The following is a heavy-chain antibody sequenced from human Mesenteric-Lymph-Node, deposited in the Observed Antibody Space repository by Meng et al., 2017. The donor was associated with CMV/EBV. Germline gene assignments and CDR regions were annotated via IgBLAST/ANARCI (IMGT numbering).Heavy chain of an antibody. CDR1: GSISNTRYG. CDR2: VCCSRSA. D-gene: IGHD3-10*01. J-gene: IGHJ5*02. CDR3: ATPNSGPGGYPALFGS. Sequence: GSISNTRYGDWMSRPPEEGLEWIESVCCSRSAYSSASLEGGVTVTVDTSMNQFSLRLTSVTATDTAIYYCATPNSGPGGYPALFGSWGQGALVTVSS. V-gene: IGHV4-39*01.